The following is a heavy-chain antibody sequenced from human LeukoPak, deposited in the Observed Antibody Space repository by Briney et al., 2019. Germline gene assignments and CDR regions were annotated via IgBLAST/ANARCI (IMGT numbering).Heavy chain of an antibody. Sequence: GASVKVSCKASGYTFTGYYMHWVRQAPGQGLEWMGGIIPIFGTANYAQKFQGRVTITADESTSTAYMELSSLRSEDTAVYYCARDCSGGSCYQNWFDPWGQGTLVTVSS. J-gene: IGHJ5*02. V-gene: IGHV1-69*13. D-gene: IGHD2-15*01. CDR2: IIPIFGTA. CDR1: GYTFTGYY. CDR3: ARDCSGGSCYQNWFDP.